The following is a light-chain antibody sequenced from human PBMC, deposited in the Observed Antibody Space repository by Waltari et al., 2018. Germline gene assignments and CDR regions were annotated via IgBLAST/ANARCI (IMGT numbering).Light chain of an antibody. J-gene: IGKJ1*01. CDR1: QRISTY. Sequence: DIQMTQSPSSLSASVGDRVTITCRASQRISTYLNWYQHKPGKAPNLLIYAASTLQSGGPSRFSGSGSGSDFTLTISSLQPEDFATYYCQQSYSTPRTFGQGTKVEI. CDR2: AAS. CDR3: QQSYSTPRT. V-gene: IGKV1-39*01.